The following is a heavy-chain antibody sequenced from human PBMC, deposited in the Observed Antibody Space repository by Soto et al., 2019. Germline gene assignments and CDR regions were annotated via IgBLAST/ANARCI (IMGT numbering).Heavy chain of an antibody. D-gene: IGHD3-10*01. CDR2: IRSKANSYAT. CDR1: GFTFSGSA. J-gene: IGHJ4*02. V-gene: IGHV3-73*01. Sequence: EVQLVESGGGLVQPGGSLKLSCAASGFTFSGSAMHWVRQASGKGLEWVGHIRSKANSYATAYAASVKGRFTISRDDSKNTAYLQMNSLKTEDTAVYYCIVLLWFGDDYWGQGTLVTVSS. CDR3: IVLLWFGDDY.